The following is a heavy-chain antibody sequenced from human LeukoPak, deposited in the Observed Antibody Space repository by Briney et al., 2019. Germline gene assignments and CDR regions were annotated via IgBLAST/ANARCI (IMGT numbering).Heavy chain of an antibody. CDR2: FDPEDGET. V-gene: IGHV1-69-2*01. J-gene: IGHJ5*02. CDR1: GYTFTDYY. Sequence: ASVKISCKVSGYTFTDYYMHWLQQAPGKGLEWMGLFDPEDGETIYAEKFQGRVTITADTSTDTAYMELSSLRSEDTAVYYCATAYWPFGVVIMDNWFDPWGQGTLVTVSS. D-gene: IGHD3-3*01. CDR3: ATAYWPFGVVIMDNWFDP.